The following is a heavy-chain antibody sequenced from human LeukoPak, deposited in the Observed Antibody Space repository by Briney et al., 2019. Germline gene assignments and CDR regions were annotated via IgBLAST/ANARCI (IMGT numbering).Heavy chain of an antibody. CDR1: GYTITGYY. CDR3: ARVGYSYGYVMNFDY. V-gene: IGHV1-2*06. CDR2: INPNSGGT. D-gene: IGHD5-18*01. J-gene: IGHJ4*02. Sequence: ASVKVSCKASGYTITGYYMHWVRQAPGQGLEWMGRINPNSGGTNYAQKFQGRVTMTRDTSISTAYMELSRLRSDDTAVYYCARVGYSYGYVMNFDYWGQGALVTVSS.